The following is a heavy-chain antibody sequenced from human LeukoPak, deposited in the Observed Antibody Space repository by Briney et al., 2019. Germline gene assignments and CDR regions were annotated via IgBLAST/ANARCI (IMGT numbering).Heavy chain of an antibody. J-gene: IGHJ4*02. D-gene: IGHD3-22*01. CDR1: GGSLMSFY. CDR2: MYRGGST. CDR3: ARVTGYMIEDYFDY. Sequence: SETLSVTCTVSGGSLMSFYWTWIRQAPGKGLEWIGYMYRGGSTNYNPSLQGRITISVDTSKNQFSLKLSSVTAADTAVYYCARVTGYMIEDYFDYWGQGTLVTVSS. V-gene: IGHV4-4*08.